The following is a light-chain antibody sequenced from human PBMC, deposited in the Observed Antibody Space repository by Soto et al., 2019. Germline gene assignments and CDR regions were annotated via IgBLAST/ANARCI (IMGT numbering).Light chain of an antibody. Sequence: QSALTQPASVSGSPGQSITISCTGTSSDVGGYNYVSWYQQHPGKAPKLMIYDVINRPSGVSNRFSGPKSGNSASLTISGLQAEDEADHYCSSYTSSSTYVVFGGGTQLTVL. CDR3: SSYTSSSTYVV. J-gene: IGLJ2*01. CDR1: SSDVGGYNY. V-gene: IGLV2-14*03. CDR2: DVI.